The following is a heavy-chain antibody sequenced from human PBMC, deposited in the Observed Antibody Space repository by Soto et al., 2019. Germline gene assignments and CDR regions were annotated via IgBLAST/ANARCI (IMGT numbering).Heavy chain of an antibody. D-gene: IGHD5-12*01. Sequence: QVQLVQSGAEVQKPGSSVKVSCKASGGTFSSYAISWVRRAPGQGLEWMGGIIPIFGTANYAQKFQGRVTITADESTSTAYMELSSLRSEDTAVYYCALNGGGYDSGGMDVWGQGTTVTVSS. CDR1: GGTFSSYA. CDR3: ALNGGGYDSGGMDV. CDR2: IIPIFGTA. J-gene: IGHJ6*02. V-gene: IGHV1-69*01.